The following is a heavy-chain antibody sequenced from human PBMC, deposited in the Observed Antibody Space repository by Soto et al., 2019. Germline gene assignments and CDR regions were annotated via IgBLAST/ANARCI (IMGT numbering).Heavy chain of an antibody. CDR1: GGSVSSGSYY. Sequence: SETLSLTCTVSGGSVSSGSYYWSWIRQPPGKGLEWIGYIYYSGSTNYNPSLKSRVTISVDTSKNQFSLKLSSVTAADTAVYYCAREGGDTDYWGQGTLVTVSS. V-gene: IGHV4-61*01. CDR3: AREGGDTDY. J-gene: IGHJ4*02. CDR2: IYYSGST. D-gene: IGHD2-21*02.